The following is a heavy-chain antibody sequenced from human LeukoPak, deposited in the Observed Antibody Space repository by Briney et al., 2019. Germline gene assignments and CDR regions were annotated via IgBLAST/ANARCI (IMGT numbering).Heavy chain of an antibody. J-gene: IGHJ4*02. CDR3: ARKNGLDY. Sequence: GRFTISRDNAKNSLYLQMNSLRAEDTAVCYCARKNGLDYWGQGTLVTVSS. V-gene: IGHV3-11*06.